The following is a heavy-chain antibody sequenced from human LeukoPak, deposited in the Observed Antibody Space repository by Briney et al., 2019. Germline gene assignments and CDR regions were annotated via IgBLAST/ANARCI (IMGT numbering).Heavy chain of an antibody. J-gene: IGHJ4*02. CDR1: GGTFSSYA. V-gene: IGHV1-69*01. CDR3: ARATDYYDSSGHWDFDY. Sequence: SVKVSCKASGGTFSSYAISWVRQAPGQGLEWMGGIIPIFGTANYAQKFQGRVTITADESTSTAYMELSSLRSEDTAVYYCARATDYYDSSGHWDFDYWGQETLVTVSS. CDR2: IIPIFGTA. D-gene: IGHD3-22*01.